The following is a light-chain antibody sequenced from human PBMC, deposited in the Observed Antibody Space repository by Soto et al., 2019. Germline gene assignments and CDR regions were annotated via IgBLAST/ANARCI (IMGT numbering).Light chain of an antibody. V-gene: IGLV2-23*01. CDR3: CSYAGSSTLV. Sequence: QSALTQPASVSGSPGQSITISCTGSSSDVGSYNLVSWYQQHPGKAPKLMIYEGSKWPSGVSNRFSGSKSGNTASLTISGLQAEYDADYYCCSYAGSSTLVFGGGTKLTVL. J-gene: IGLJ3*02. CDR2: EGS. CDR1: SSDVGSYNL.